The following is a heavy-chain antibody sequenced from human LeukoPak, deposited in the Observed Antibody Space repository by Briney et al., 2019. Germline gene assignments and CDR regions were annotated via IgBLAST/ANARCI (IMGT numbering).Heavy chain of an antibody. CDR2: IYYSGST. J-gene: IGHJ3*02. CDR3: ARVLWSGYHTGGSDAFDI. CDR1: GGSISSGGYY. Sequence: SQTLSLTCTVSGGSISSGGYYWSWIRQHPGKGLEWIGYIYYSGSTYYNPSLKSRVTISVDTSKNQFSLKLSSVTAADTAVYYCARVLWSGYHTGGSDAFDIWGQGTMVTVSS. D-gene: IGHD3-3*01. V-gene: IGHV4-31*03.